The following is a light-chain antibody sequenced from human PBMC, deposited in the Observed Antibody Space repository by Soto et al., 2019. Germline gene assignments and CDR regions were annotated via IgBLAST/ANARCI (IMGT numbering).Light chain of an antibody. Sequence: IQLTQSPSTLSASVGDRVTITCRASQSVQTWLAWFQQKPGKAPKLLIYKATTLETGVPSRFSGSGSETEFTLTISSLQPDDFATYYCQQYNDYWTFGQGTKVDIK. CDR1: QSVQTW. V-gene: IGKV1-5*03. CDR3: QQYNDYWT. J-gene: IGKJ1*01. CDR2: KAT.